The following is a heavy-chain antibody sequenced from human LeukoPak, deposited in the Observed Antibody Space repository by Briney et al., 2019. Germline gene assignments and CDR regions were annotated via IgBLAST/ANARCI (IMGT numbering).Heavy chain of an antibody. Sequence: SVKVSCKASAYTFTPYYMHRVRQAPGHGLGWMGWINTKSGGTNYAQKLQGRVTMTRDTSISTAYMELSRLRSDDTAVYYCERDIGGDQLLSPDYYYYGMDVWGQGTTVTVSS. J-gene: IGHJ6*02. V-gene: IGHV1-2*02. CDR2: INTKSGGT. D-gene: IGHD2-2*01. CDR1: AYTFTPYY. CDR3: ERDIGGDQLLSPDYYYYGMDV.